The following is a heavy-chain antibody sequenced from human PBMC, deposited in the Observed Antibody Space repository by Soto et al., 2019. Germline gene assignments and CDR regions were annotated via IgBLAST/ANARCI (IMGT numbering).Heavy chain of an antibody. CDR1: VFTFSIYA. V-gene: IGHV3-23*01. D-gene: IGHD3-10*01. CDR3: AKDRDDAFDI. CDR2: ISGSGGST. Sequence: HPWGSLLVACAASVFTFSIYAMNWVRQAPGKGLDWVSAISGSGGSTYYADSVKGRFTISRDNSKNTLYLQMNSLRAEDTAVYYCAKDRDDAFDIWGQGTMVTVSS. J-gene: IGHJ3*02.